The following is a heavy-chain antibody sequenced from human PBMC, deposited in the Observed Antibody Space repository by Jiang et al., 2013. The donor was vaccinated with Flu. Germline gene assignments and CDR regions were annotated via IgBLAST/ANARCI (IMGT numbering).Heavy chain of an antibody. CDR1: GYTFTSYF. D-gene: IGHD3-9*01. Sequence: SGAEVKKPGASVKVSCKASGYTFTSYFMHWVRQAPGRGLEWMGIINPRGGSTSYAQKFQGRVAMTRDTSTSTVYMEVSSLRSEDTAMYYCARDRYDVLTVHFGSFDYWGQGTLVTVSS. J-gene: IGHJ4*02. V-gene: IGHV1-46*01. CDR3: ARDRYDVLTVHFGSFDY. CDR2: INPRGGST.